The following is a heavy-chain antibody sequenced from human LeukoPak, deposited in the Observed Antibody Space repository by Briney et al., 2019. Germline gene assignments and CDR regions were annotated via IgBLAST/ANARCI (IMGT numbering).Heavy chain of an antibody. CDR1: GGSFSGYY. CDR2: INHSGST. CDR3: ARHRRRYCSSTRCLRANWFDP. Sequence: SETLSLTCAVYGGSFSGYYWSWIRQPPGKGLEWIGEINHSGSTNYNPSLKSRVTMSVDTTKSQFSLKLSSVTAADTAVYYCARHRRRYCSSTRCLRANWFDPWGQGTLVTVSS. J-gene: IGHJ5*02. V-gene: IGHV4-34*01. D-gene: IGHD2-2*01.